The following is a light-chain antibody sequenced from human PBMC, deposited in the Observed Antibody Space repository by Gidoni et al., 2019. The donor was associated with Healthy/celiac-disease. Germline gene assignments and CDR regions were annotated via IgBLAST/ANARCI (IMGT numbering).Light chain of an antibody. J-gene: IGLJ1*01. Sequence: SYVLTQPPSVSVASGKAARSTCGGNNIGSKSVPWYQQTPGQAPLLVVYDDSDRPSGIPERFSGSNSGNTATLTISRVEAGDEADYYCQVWDSSSDHPGVFGTGTKVTVL. CDR2: DDS. CDR1: NIGSKS. CDR3: QVWDSSSDHPGV. V-gene: IGLV3-21*03.